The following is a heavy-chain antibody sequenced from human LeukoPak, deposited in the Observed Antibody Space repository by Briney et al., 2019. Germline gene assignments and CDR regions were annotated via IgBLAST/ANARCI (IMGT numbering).Heavy chain of an antibody. CDR3: ATVALLRGSSGYYYYFDY. J-gene: IGHJ4*02. CDR2: IIPIFGTA. Sequence: SVKVSCKASGGTFSSYAISWVRQAPRQGLEWMGGIIPIFGTANYAQKFQGRVTITTDESTSTAYMELSSLRSEDTAVYYCATVALLRGSSGYYYYFDYWGQGTLVTVSS. V-gene: IGHV1-69*05. D-gene: IGHD3-22*01. CDR1: GGTFSSYA.